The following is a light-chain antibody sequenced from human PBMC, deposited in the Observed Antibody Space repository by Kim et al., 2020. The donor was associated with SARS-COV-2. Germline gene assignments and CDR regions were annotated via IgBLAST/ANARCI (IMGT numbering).Light chain of an antibody. V-gene: IGKV3-11*01. J-gene: IGKJ5*01. CDR3: QRRITWPIA. Sequence: LSPGESATLSCRASQSVRSDLAWYQQKPGQAPRLLMYDASTRATGIPARFSGSGSGTAFTLTISTPEPEDSAAYYCQRRITWPIAFGQGTRLEIK. CDR2: DAS. CDR1: QSVRSD.